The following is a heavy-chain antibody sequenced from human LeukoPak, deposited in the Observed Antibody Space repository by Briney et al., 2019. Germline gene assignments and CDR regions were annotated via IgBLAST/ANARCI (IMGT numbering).Heavy chain of an antibody. CDR3: AREGLERGWFDP. CDR1: GYTFTDYY. Sequence: ASVKVSCKASGYTFTDYYMHWVRQAPGQGLEWMGWINPNSAGTNYAQKLQGRVTMTTDTSTSTAYMELRSLRSDDTAVYYCAREGLERGWFDPWGQGTLVTVSS. D-gene: IGHD1-1*01. V-gene: IGHV1-2*02. J-gene: IGHJ5*02. CDR2: INPNSAGT.